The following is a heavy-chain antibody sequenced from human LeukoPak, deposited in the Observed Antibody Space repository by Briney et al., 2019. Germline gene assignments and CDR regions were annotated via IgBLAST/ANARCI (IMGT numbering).Heavy chain of an antibody. CDR2: ISGSGGST. Sequence: GGSLRLSCAASGFTFTSYAMSWVRQAPGKGLEWVSAISGSGGSTYYADSVKGRFTVSRDNSKNMLYLQMNSLRAEDTAVYYCARDRVYCSGGSCENTRFDYWGQGTLVTVSS. D-gene: IGHD2-15*01. V-gene: IGHV3-23*01. J-gene: IGHJ4*02. CDR1: GFTFTSYA. CDR3: ARDRVYCSGGSCENTRFDY.